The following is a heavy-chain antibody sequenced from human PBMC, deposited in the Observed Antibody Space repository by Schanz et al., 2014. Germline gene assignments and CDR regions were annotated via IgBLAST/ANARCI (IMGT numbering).Heavy chain of an antibody. CDR3: ARKMKLGVYGGKGHDSLDI. Sequence: EVKLLESGGTLVRPGGSLRLSCAASGFTFSTYAMAWVRQAPGKGPEWVANIKHDGSVKDYVDSVEGRFTISRDNAKRSLFLQMNTLRAEDTAVYYCARKMKLGVYGGKGHDSLDIWGQGTMVTVSS. V-gene: IGHV3-7*04. J-gene: IGHJ3*02. CDR2: IKHDGSVK. CDR1: GFTFSTYA. D-gene: IGHD4-17*01.